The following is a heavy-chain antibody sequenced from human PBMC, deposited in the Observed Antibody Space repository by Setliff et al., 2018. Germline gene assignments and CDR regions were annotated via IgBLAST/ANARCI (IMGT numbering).Heavy chain of an antibody. J-gene: IGHJ4*02. CDR1: GGSFSGYY. Sequence: TSETLSLTCAVYGGSFSGYYWSWIRQPPGKGLEWIGEINHSGSTNDNPSLKSRVTMSVDTSKNQFSLKLSSVTAADTAVYYCAGSLGGFDYWGQGTLVTVSS. D-gene: IGHD3-16*01. CDR3: AGSLGGFDY. CDR2: INHSGST. V-gene: IGHV4-34*01.